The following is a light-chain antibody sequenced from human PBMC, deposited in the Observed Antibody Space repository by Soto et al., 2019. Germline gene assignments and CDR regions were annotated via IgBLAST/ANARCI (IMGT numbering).Light chain of an antibody. Sequence: DIQMTQSPSSLSASVGDRVTITCRASQSISSYLNWYQQKPGKAPKLLIYAASSLQSGVASRFSGSGSGTDFTLTSSSLQPEDFATYYCHKSDSSPRSFGQGTKVQIK. V-gene: IGKV1-39*01. CDR3: HKSDSSPRS. J-gene: IGKJ1*01. CDR2: AAS. CDR1: QSISSY.